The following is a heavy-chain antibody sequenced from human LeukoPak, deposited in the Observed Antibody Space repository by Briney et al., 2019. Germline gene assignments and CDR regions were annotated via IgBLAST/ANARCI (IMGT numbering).Heavy chain of an antibody. V-gene: IGHV4-59*12. CDR2: VYYSGST. J-gene: IGHJ6*04. D-gene: IGHD2-2*01. CDR3: ARDFVVVVPAAGPGYYYYGMDV. Sequence: SETLSLTCTVSGGSISSYYWSWIRQPPGKGLEWIGYVYYSGSTNYNPSLKSRVTISVDKSKNQFSLKLSSVTAADTAVYYCARDFVVVVPAAGPGYYYYGMDVWGKGTTVTVSS. CDR1: GGSISSYY.